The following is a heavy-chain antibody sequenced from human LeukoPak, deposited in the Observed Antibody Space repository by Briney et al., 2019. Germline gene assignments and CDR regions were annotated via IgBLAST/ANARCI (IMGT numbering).Heavy chain of an antibody. CDR3: AKAQHRLVVPATFDY. CDR1: GFTFSSYA. D-gene: IGHD2-8*02. Sequence: GGSLRPSCAASGFTFSSYAMSWVRQAPGKGLEGVSAISGSGGSTYHADSVKGRFTISRHNSKHTLYLQMNSLRAEDTAVYSCAKAQHRLVVPATFDYWGQGSLVTVSS. V-gene: IGHV3-23*01. J-gene: IGHJ4*02. CDR2: ISGSGGST.